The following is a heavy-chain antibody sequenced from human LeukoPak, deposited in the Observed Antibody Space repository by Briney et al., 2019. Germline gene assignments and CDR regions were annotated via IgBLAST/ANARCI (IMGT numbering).Heavy chain of an antibody. CDR1: GFTFSSQA. CDR2: ITVNGGNT. CDR3: ARARSSTNTLFDS. D-gene: IGHD1-1*01. J-gene: IGHJ4*02. Sequence: PGGSLRLSCAASGFTFSSQAMTWVRQAPGKGLEWVSGITVNGGNTYYADSVKGRFTISRDISKNTLYLQMNSLGAEDTALYYCARARSSTNTLFDSWGQGTLVTVSS. V-gene: IGHV3-23*01.